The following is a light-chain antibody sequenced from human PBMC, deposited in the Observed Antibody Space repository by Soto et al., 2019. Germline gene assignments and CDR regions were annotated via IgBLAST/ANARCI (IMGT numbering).Light chain of an antibody. CDR1: QDIRTS. V-gene: IGKV1-33*01. Sequence: DIQMTQSPSSLSASVGARISITCQASQDIRTSLSWFQQKPGRAPKLLIYGASNLETGVPSRCRGSGSGTDLTFTISSLQPEDIATYYCQQYDNLPPFTFGPGTKVDIK. CDR2: GAS. J-gene: IGKJ3*01. CDR3: QQYDNLPPFT.